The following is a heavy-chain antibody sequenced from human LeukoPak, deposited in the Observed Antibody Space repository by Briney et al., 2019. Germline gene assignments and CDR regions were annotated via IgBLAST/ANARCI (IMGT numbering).Heavy chain of an antibody. CDR2: IYDSGST. CDR3: ARATVTYSYYYGMDV. V-gene: IGHV4-59*08. CDR1: GGSIRSYY. J-gene: IGHJ6*02. D-gene: IGHD4-17*01. Sequence: SETLSLTCTVSGGSIRSYYWTWIRQPPGKGLEYIGYIYDSGSTSYNPSLKSRVTLSVDTSKNQFSLNLSSVTAADTAVYYCARATVTYSYYYGMDVWGQGTTVTVSS.